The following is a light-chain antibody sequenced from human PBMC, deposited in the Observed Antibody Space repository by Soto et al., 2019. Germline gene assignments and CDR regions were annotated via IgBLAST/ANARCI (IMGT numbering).Light chain of an antibody. CDR1: SSNIGAGYD. Sequence: QLVLTQPPSVSGAPGQRVTIFCTGSSSNIGAGYDVHWYQHLPGRAPKLLIYGNTHRPSGVPDRFSGSRSGTSASLAIVGLRSEDEAVYYCAAWDASLSACVFGNGTKVTVL. J-gene: IGLJ1*01. V-gene: IGLV1-40*01. CDR2: GNT. CDR3: AAWDASLSACV.